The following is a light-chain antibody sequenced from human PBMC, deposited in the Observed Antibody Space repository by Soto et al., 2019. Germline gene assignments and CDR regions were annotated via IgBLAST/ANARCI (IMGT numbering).Light chain of an antibody. CDR1: SSDVGGYNY. CDR2: DVS. Sequence: QSALTQPASVSGPPGQSITISCTGSSSDVGGYNYVSWYQQHPGKAPKLMIYDVSKRPSGVPDRFSGSKSGNTASLTISGLQAEDEADYYCCSYAGSYTVVFGGGTKVTVL. CDR3: CSYAGSYTVV. V-gene: IGLV2-11*01. J-gene: IGLJ2*01.